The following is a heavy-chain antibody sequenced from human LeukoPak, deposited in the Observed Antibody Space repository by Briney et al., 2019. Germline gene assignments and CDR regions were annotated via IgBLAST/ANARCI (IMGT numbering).Heavy chain of an antibody. J-gene: IGHJ4*02. V-gene: IGHV3-30-3*01. Sequence: GGSLRLSCAASGFTFSSYAMHWARQAPGKGLEWVAVISYDGSNKYYADSVKGRFTISRDNSKNTLYLQMNSLRAEDTAVYYCARDRSGYGDYVPFDYWGQGTLVTVSS. D-gene: IGHD4-17*01. CDR3: ARDRSGYGDYVPFDY. CDR1: GFTFSSYA. CDR2: ISYDGSNK.